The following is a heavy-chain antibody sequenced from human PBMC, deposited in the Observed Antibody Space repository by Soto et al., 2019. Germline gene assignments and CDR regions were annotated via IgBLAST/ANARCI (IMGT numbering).Heavy chain of an antibody. D-gene: IGHD6-13*01. CDR1: GFTFDDYA. V-gene: IGHV3-43D*03. Sequence: GGSLRLSCAASGFTFDDYAMHWVRQAPGKGLEWVSLISWDGGSTYYADSVKGRFTISRDNSKNSLYLQMNSLRAEDTALYYCAASFSSSWYYYYGMDVWGQGTTVTVS. J-gene: IGHJ6*02. CDR3: AASFSSSWYYYYGMDV. CDR2: ISWDGGST.